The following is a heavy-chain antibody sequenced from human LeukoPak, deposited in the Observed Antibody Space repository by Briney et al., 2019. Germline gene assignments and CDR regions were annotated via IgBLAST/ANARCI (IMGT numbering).Heavy chain of an antibody. V-gene: IGHV3-7*03. J-gene: IGHJ4*02. CDR2: IKEDGSEK. Sequence: GGSLRLSCEVAGFTFSSYWMTWVRQAPGRGLEWVANIKEDGSEKNYVDSVKGRYTISRDNAGNALYLQMNSLRAEDTAVYYCARDYGGNSFDYWGQGTLVTVSS. CDR3: ARDYGGNSFDY. D-gene: IGHD4-23*01. CDR1: GFTFSSYW.